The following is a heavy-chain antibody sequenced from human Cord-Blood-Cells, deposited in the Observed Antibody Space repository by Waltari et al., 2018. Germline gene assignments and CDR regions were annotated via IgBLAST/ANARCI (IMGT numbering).Heavy chain of an antibody. CDR2: INHSGSP. D-gene: IGHD4-4*01. Sequence: QLQLQHSRAGPLKPSETLSPTCAVYTGSFITSYRTWHRQPPGKGVEWIGEINHSGSPNYNRCLKSRVAISVDTSKNQFSLKRSSVSAADTAVYYCARGPARTTLDYWGQGTLVTVSS. CDR1: TGSFITSY. J-gene: IGHJ4*02. CDR3: ARGPARTTLDY. V-gene: IGHV4-34*01.